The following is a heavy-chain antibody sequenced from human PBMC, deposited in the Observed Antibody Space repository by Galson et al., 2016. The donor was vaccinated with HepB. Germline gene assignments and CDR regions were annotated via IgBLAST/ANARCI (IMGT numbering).Heavy chain of an antibody. V-gene: IGHV4-39*01. D-gene: IGHD1-1*01. Sequence: SETLSLTCIVSGDSIRSDSDYWGWVRQSPGKGLEWIGSIFYTGTTYYNPPLKSRLTIFLDTSSTQFSLRLRSVTAADTALYSCARHGELDSDRGWFDPWGQGTLVTVSS. CDR3: ARHGELDSDRGWFDP. CDR2: IFYTGTT. CDR1: GDSIRSDSDY. J-gene: IGHJ5*02.